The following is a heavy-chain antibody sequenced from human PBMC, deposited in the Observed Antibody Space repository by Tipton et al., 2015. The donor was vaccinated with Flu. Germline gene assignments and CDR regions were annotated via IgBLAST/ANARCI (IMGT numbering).Heavy chain of an antibody. CDR3: ARRDYSNYVSEPKNWFDT. Sequence: LRLSCTVSGGSISSYYWGWIRQAPGKGLEWIANIHRAGNTYYNPSLKSRVTLSVDTSNNQFSLKLSSVTAADTAVYYCARRDYSNYVSEPKNWFDTWGQGTLVTVSS. D-gene: IGHD4-11*01. CDR2: IHRAGNT. J-gene: IGHJ5*02. V-gene: IGHV4-39*07. CDR1: GGSISSYY.